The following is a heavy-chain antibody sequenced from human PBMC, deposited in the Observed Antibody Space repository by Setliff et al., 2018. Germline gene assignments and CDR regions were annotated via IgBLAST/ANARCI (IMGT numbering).Heavy chain of an antibody. CDR3: ARPHDYGDYSLYV. J-gene: IGHJ6*04. Sequence: SETLSLTCTVSGGSISSGSYYWSWIRQPAGKGLEWIGHIYTSGSTNYNPSLKSRVTISVDTSKNQFSLKLSSVTAADTAVYYCARPHDYGDYSLYVWGKGTTVTVPQ. CDR1: GGSISSGSYY. V-gene: IGHV4-61*09. D-gene: IGHD4-17*01. CDR2: IYTSGST.